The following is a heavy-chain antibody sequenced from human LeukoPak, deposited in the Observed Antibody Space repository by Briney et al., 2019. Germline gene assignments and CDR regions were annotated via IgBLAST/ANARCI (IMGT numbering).Heavy chain of an antibody. J-gene: IGHJ4*02. V-gene: IGHV3-23*01. CDR2: ISGSGIST. CDR3: TTSPCSGGSCFSGYLDF. Sequence: GGSLRLSCAASGFAFSSYAMDWVRQAPGKGLEWVSIISGSGISTYYADSVKGRFTISRDSSRNTLYLQMNSLRAEDTAIYYCTTSPCSGGSCFSGYLDFWGQGTLVTASS. D-gene: IGHD2-15*01. CDR1: GFAFSSYA.